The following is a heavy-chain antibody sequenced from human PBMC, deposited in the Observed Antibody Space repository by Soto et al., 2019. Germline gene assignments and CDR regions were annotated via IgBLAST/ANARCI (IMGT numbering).Heavy chain of an antibody. J-gene: IGHJ6*02. CDR2: ISSSGSTI. CDR3: ARPYCSGGSCYDKGYYYYYGMDV. V-gene: IGHV3-11*01. Sequence: PGGSLRLSCAASGFTFSDYYMSWIRQAPGKGLEWVSYISSSGSTIYYADSVKGRFTISRDNAKNSLYLQMNSLRAEDTAVYYCARPYCSGGSCYDKGYYYYYGMDVWGQGTTVTVSS. CDR1: GFTFSDYY. D-gene: IGHD2-15*01.